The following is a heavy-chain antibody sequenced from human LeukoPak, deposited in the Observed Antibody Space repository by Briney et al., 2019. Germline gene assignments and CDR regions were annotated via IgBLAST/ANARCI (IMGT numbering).Heavy chain of an antibody. CDR2: IIPIFGTA. D-gene: IGHD3-22*01. CDR1: GGTFSSYA. J-gene: IGHJ6*02. V-gene: IGHV1-69*01. CDR3: ARDQGPYYYDSSGYYYYYGMDV. Sequence: SVKVSCKASGGTFSSYAISWVRQAPGQGLEWMGGIIPIFGTANYAQKFQGRVTITADESTSTAYMELSSLRSEDTAVYYCARDQGPYYYDSSGYYYYYGMDVWGQGTRSPSP.